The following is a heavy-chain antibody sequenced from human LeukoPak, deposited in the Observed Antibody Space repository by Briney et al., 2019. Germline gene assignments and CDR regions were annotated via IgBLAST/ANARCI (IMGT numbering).Heavy chain of an antibody. D-gene: IGHD3-16*02. Sequence: SQTLSLTCTVSGGSISSGGYYWSWIRQPPGKGLEWIGYIYHSGSTYYNPSLKSRVTTSVDRSKNQFSLKLTSVTGADTAVYYCARERVDYVWGNYRYWDYWGQGILVTVSS. CDR1: GGSISSGGYY. J-gene: IGHJ4*02. CDR2: IYHSGST. V-gene: IGHV4-30-2*01. CDR3: ARERVDYVWGNYRYWDY.